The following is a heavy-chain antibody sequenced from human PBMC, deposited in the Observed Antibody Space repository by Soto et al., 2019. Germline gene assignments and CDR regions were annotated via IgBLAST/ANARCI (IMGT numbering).Heavy chain of an antibody. CDR2: ISAYNGNT. D-gene: IGHD4-17*01. CDR3: ARADDGGNFRY. CDR1: GYTFTSYG. J-gene: IGHJ4*02. V-gene: IGHV1-18*01. Sequence: ASVKVSCKASGYTFTSYGISWLRQAPGQGLEWMGWISAYNGNTNYAQKSQGRVTMTTDTSTSTAYVELRSLRSDDTAVYYCARADDGGNFRYWGQGALVTVSS.